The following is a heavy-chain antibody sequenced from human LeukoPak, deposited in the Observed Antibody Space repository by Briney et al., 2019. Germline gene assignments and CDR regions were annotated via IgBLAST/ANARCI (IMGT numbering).Heavy chain of an antibody. CDR2: IIPIFGTA. D-gene: IGHD6-13*01. J-gene: IGHJ6*03. Sequence: GASVKVSCKVSGYTLTELSMHWVRQAPGKGLEWMRGIIPIFGTANYAQKFQGRVTITADESTSTAYMELSRLRSEDTAVYYCARAGRAAAGGMGYGDYYYYYMDVWGKGTTVTISS. CDR3: ARAGRAAAGGMGYGDYYYYYMDV. CDR1: GYTLTELS. V-gene: IGHV1-69*13.